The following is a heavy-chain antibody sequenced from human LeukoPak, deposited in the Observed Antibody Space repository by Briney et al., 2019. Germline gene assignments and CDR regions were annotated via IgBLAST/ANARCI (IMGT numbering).Heavy chain of an antibody. J-gene: IGHJ4*02. CDR1: GFTFSSYG. Sequence: TGGSLRLSCAASGFTFSSYGMHWVRQAPGKGLEWVAVISYDGSNKYYADSVKGRFTISRDNSKNTLYLEMNDLRSEDTAVYYCAKGHYFGDLGGGNFDLWGQGTLVTVSS. CDR2: ISYDGSNK. D-gene: IGHD4-17*01. CDR3: AKGHYFGDLGGGNFDL. V-gene: IGHV3-30*18.